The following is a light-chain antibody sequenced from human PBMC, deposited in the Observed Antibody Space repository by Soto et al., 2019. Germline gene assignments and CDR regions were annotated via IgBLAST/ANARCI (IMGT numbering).Light chain of an antibody. V-gene: IGLV2-8*01. CDR1: SSDFGSYNF. CDR2: EVR. Sequence: QSALTQPPSASASPGQAVTISCTGTSSDFGSYNFVSWYQQHPRKAPKVMLYEVRKRPSRVPDRSSGSKSGNTASLTVSGLQADDEADYYCTSYAGGHILVFGGGTKLTVL. J-gene: IGLJ2*01. CDR3: TSYAGGHILV.